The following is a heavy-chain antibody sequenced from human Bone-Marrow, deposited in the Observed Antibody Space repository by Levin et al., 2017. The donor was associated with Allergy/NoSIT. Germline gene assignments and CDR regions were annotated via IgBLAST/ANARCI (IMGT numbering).Heavy chain of an antibody. V-gene: IGHV3-72*01. CDR1: GFTFSDHY. CDR2: SRNKAHSYIT. CDR3: TLAVAGKNGVD. D-gene: IGHD6-19*01. J-gene: IGHJ4*02. Sequence: QAGGSLRLSCAASGFTFSDHYMDWVRQAPGKGLDWVGRSRNKAHSYITEYAASVRGRFTISRDDSKNSLYLQMNSLKTEDTAVYYCTLAVAGKNGVDWGQGTLVTVSS.